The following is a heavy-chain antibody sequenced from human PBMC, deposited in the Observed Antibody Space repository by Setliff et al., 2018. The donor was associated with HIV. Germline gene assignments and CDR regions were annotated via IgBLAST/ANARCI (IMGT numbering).Heavy chain of an antibody. CDR3: ARDSEWGSYIFWTFDI. Sequence: SVKVSCKASGGTFSSYVISWVRQAPGQGPEWMGGIIPMYGVTNYAQKLQGRVTMTTDTSTSTAYMELRSLRSDDTAVYYCARDSEWGSYIFWTFDIWGQGTMVTVSS. D-gene: IGHD1-26*01. V-gene: IGHV1-69*10. CDR2: IIPMYGVT. CDR1: GGTFSSYV. J-gene: IGHJ3*02.